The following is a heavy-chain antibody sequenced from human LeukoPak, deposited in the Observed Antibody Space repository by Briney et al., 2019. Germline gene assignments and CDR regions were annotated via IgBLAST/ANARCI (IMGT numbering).Heavy chain of an antibody. D-gene: IGHD3-22*01. Sequence: GASVKVSCKASGYTFTGYYMHWVRQAPGQGLEWMGWINPNSGGTNYAQKFQGRVTMTRDTSISTAYMELSRLRSDDTAVYYCASTFDSSGYYYYYYYMDVWGKGTTVTVSS. CDR2: INPNSGGT. V-gene: IGHV1-2*02. CDR1: GYTFTGYY. J-gene: IGHJ6*03. CDR3: ASTFDSSGYYYYYYYMDV.